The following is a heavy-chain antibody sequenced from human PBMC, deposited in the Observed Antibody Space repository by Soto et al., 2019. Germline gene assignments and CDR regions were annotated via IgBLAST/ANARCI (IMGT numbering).Heavy chain of an antibody. J-gene: IGHJ6*02. Sequence: WNKQHPGKGLEWIGNIYYSGRTYYNPSLKSRVTISVDTSKNQFSLKLSSVTAADTAVYYCARDHGGKAAKDYYGLDVCGQGT. D-gene: IGHD3-16*01. CDR2: IYYSGRT. V-gene: IGHV4-31*02. CDR3: ARDHGGKAAKDYYGLDV.